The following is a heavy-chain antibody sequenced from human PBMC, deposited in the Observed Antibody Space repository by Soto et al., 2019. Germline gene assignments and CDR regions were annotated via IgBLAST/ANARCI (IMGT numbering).Heavy chain of an antibody. CDR2: IKQDGSEK. J-gene: IGHJ3*02. CDR1: GFTFSSYW. V-gene: IGHV3-7*01. D-gene: IGHD3-9*01. CDR3: ARVTGVLRYFDWYPGALDI. Sequence: AGGSLRLSCAASGFTFSSYWMSWVRQAPGKGLEWVANIKQDGSEKYYVDSVKGRFTISRDNAKNSLYLQMNSLRAEDTAVYYCARVTGVLRYFDWYPGALDILCQGT.